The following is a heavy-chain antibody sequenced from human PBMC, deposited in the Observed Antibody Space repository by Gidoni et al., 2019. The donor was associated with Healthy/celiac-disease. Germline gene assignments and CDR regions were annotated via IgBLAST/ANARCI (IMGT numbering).Heavy chain of an antibody. J-gene: IGHJ5*02. V-gene: IGHV3-74*01. CDR3: ARDRRGYSYGHARHGFDP. D-gene: IGHD5-18*01. CDR1: GFTFSSYW. Sequence: EVQLVESGGGLVQPGGSLRLSCAASGFTFSSYWMHWVRQAPGKGLVWVSRINSDGSSTSYADSVKGRFTISRDNAKNTLYLQMNSLRAEDTAVYYCARDRRGYSYGHARHGFDPWGQGTLVTVSS. CDR2: INSDGSST.